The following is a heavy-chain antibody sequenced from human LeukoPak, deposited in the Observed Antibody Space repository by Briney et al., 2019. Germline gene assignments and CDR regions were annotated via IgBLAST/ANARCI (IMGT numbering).Heavy chain of an antibody. CDR1: GFTFSSHW. CDR2: IYPGDSNA. V-gene: IGHV5-51*01. J-gene: IGHJ4*02. Sequence: GGSLRLSCTAPGFTFSSHWMSWVRQAPGKGLEWMGIIYPGDSNAKYSPSFQGQVTISADKSINTAYLQWSSLKASDTAMYYCARRGDYYGSGSYDFDYWGQGTLVTVSS. CDR3: ARRGDYYGSGSYDFDY. D-gene: IGHD3-10*01.